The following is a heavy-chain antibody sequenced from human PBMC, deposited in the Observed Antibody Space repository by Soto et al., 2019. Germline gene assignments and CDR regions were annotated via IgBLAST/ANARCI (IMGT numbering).Heavy chain of an antibody. CDR2: IIPIFGTA. J-gene: IGHJ4*02. CDR1: GGTFSSYA. V-gene: IGHV1-69*01. CDR3: ARGGGCSSTSCLHFDY. Sequence: QVQLVQSGAEVKKPGSSVKVSCKASGGTFSSYAISWVRQAPGQGLKWMGGIIPIFGTANYAQKFQGRVTITADEFTSTAYMELSSLRSEDTAVYYCARGGGCSSTSCLHFDYWGQGTLVTVSS. D-gene: IGHD2-2*01.